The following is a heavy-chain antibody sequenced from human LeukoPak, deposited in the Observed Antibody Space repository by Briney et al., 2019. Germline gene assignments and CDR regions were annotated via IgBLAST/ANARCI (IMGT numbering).Heavy chain of an antibody. V-gene: IGHV3-66*02. Sequence: PGGSLRLSCAASGFTVSSNYMSWVRQAPGKGLEWASVIYSGGNTYYADSVKGRFTISRDNSKNTLYLQMNSLRAEDTAVYYCAREQIAARRGLDYWGQGTLVTVSS. CDR1: GFTVSSNY. CDR3: AREQIAARRGLDY. CDR2: IYSGGNT. D-gene: IGHD6-6*01. J-gene: IGHJ4*02.